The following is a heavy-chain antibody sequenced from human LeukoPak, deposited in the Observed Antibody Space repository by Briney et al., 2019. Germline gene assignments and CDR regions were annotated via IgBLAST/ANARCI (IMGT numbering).Heavy chain of an antibody. CDR3: ARGGDTGYYFDY. CDR1: GFTVSSNH. D-gene: IGHD3-16*01. Sequence: GGSLKLSCAASGFTVSSNHLTWVRQAPGKGLEWVSIIYTTGTTYYADSVKGRFTISRDNSKKTLYLQMNSLRAEDTAVYYCARGGDTGYYFDYWGQGTLATVSS. J-gene: IGHJ4*02. CDR2: IYTTGTT. V-gene: IGHV3-66*01.